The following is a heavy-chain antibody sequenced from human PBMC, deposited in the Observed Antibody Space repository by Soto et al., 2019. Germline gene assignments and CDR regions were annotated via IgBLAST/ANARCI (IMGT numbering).Heavy chain of an antibody. CDR3: AKRVAYRSASAYFDH. J-gene: IGHJ4*02. CDR2: ISDVGTNT. CDR1: GFTFNNYG. Sequence: GGSLRLSCAASGFTFNNYGMNWVRQAPGKGLEWVSSISDVGTNTYYADSLKGRFTISRDNSKNTLYLQMNRLRADDTAGYYCAKRVAYRSASAYFDHWGQGTLVTVSS. D-gene: IGHD6-19*01. V-gene: IGHV3-23*01.